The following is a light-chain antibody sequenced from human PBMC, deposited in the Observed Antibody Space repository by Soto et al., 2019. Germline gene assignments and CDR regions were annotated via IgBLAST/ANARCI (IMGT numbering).Light chain of an antibody. Sequence: IGSTPSQGILSLSPGVRATLSYGASRRVSNNYLAWYQQKPGQAPRLLIYGASNRATGIPDRFSGSGSGTDFTLTISRLEPEDFAVYYCQQYGSSGTFGQGAKVDIK. CDR1: RRVSNNY. CDR3: QQYGSSGT. V-gene: IGKV3-20*01. CDR2: GAS. J-gene: IGKJ1*01.